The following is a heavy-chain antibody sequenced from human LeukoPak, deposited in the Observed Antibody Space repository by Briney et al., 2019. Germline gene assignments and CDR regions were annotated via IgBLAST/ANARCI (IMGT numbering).Heavy chain of an antibody. V-gene: IGHV3-23*01. Sequence: GSLRLSCAASGFTFSSYAMSWVRQAPGKGLEWVSGISGSGDYTYYADSVKGRFTISTDNSKNTLYLQMNSLRAEDTALYYCAKMCKYSTGWVDYWGQGILVTVSS. CDR1: GFTFSSYA. D-gene: IGHD6-19*01. J-gene: IGHJ4*02. CDR3: AKMCKYSTGWVDY. CDR2: ISGSGDYT.